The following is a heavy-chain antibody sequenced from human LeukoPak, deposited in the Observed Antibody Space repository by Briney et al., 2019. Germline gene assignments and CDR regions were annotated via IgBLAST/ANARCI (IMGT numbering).Heavy chain of an antibody. V-gene: IGHV4-59*01. CDR3: ARFRLGHYYDSSGFDY. D-gene: IGHD3-22*01. Sequence: SETLSLTCTVSGGSISSYYWSWIRQPPGKGLEWIGYIYYSGSTNYNPSLKSRVTISVETSKNQFSLKLSSVTAADTAVYYCARFRLGHYYDSSGFDYWGQGTLVTVSS. J-gene: IGHJ4*02. CDR2: IYYSGST. CDR1: GGSISSYY.